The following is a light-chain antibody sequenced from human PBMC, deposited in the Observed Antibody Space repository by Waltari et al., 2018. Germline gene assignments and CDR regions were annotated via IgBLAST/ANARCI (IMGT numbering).Light chain of an antibody. Sequence: DIQMTQSPSSVSASVGDRVTITCRASQGIGSWLPWYQQKPGEAPKLLIYGTSTLKSGVPSRFSGSGSGTEFTLTISSLQPEDCATYYCQQANSFPRNFGQGTRVDIK. J-gene: IGKJ5*01. CDR1: QGIGSW. CDR3: QQANSFPRN. V-gene: IGKV1-12*01. CDR2: GTS.